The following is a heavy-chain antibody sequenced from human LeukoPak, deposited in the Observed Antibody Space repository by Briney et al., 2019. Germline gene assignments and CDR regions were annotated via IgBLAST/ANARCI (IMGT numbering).Heavy chain of an antibody. Sequence: SETLSLTCTVSGGSISSSSYYWGWIRQPPGKGLEWIGSIYYSGSTYYNPSLKSRVTISVDTSKNQFSLKLSSVTAADTAVYYCARHVIGESAQYYFDYWGQGTLVTVSS. D-gene: IGHD3-10*01. J-gene: IGHJ4*02. V-gene: IGHV4-39*01. CDR3: ARHVIGESAQYYFDY. CDR1: GGSISSSSYY. CDR2: IYYSGST.